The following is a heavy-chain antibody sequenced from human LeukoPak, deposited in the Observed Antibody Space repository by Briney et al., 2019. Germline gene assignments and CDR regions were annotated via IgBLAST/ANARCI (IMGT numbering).Heavy chain of an antibody. V-gene: IGHV4-4*09. CDR2: IHASGPT. CDR3: ARHDAGIAARPFDN. CDR1: GGSISTYY. J-gene: IGHJ4*02. D-gene: IGHD6-6*01. Sequence: SETLSLTCTVSGGSISTYYWGWIRRPPGKGLEWIAYIHASGPTNYNPSLKSRITISVDTSKNQFSLELSSVTAADTAVYYCARHDAGIAARPFDNWGQGTLVTVSS.